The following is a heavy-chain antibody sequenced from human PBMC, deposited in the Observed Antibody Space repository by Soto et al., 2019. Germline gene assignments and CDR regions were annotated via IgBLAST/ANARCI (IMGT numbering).Heavy chain of an antibody. CDR2: ISWNSGSI. D-gene: IGHD3-3*01. J-gene: IGHJ4*02. CDR3: AKDSYYDFWSGLSFDY. V-gene: IGHV3-9*01. Sequence: EVQLVESGGGLVQPGRSLRLSCSGSGFTFDDYAMHWVRRAPGKGREWVSGISWNSGSIGYAVSVKGRFTISRDNAKNSLYLQMNSLRAEDTAWYYCAKDSYYDFWSGLSFDYWGQGTLVTVSS. CDR1: GFTFDDYA.